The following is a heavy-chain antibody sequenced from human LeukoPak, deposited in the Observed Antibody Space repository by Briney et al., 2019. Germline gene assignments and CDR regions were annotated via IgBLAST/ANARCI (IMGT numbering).Heavy chain of an antibody. J-gene: IGHJ3*02. CDR1: GYTFTGYY. D-gene: IGHD6-6*01. Sequence: ASVKVSCKASGYTFTGYYMHWVRQAPGQGLEWMGWINPNSGGTNYAQKFQGRVTMTRDTSISTAYMELSRLRSDDTAVYYCARDPGGAGRPGAFDIWGQGTMVTVSS. CDR2: INPNSGGT. CDR3: ARDPGGAGRPGAFDI. V-gene: IGHV1-2*02.